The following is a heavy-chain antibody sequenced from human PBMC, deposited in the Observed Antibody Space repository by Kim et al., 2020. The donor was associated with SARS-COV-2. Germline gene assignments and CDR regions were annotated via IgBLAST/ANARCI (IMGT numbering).Heavy chain of an antibody. D-gene: IGHD2-2*01. CDR1: GGSLSGYS. Sequence: SETLSLTCAVYGGSLSGYSWSWIRQPPGKGLEWIGEINHSGGTNYSPSLKSRVAMSVDTSQNQFSLRLRSVTAADTAVYYCARGHTVVVPSPILGLGPIYYYYNMDVWGRGTTVTVSS. CDR3: ARGHTVVVPSPILGLGPIYYYYNMDV. J-gene: IGHJ6*03. V-gene: IGHV4-34*01. CDR2: INHSGGT.